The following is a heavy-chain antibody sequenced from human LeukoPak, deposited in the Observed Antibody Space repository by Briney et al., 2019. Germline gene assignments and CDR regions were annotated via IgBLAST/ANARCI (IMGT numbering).Heavy chain of an antibody. V-gene: IGHV1-2*02. CDR2: INPNSGGT. D-gene: IGHD3-22*01. Sequence: GASVKVSCKASGYTFTGYYMHWVRQAPGQGLEWMGWINPNSGGTNYAQKFQGRVTMTGDTSISTAYMELSRLRSDDTAVYYCARDSTDSSGYYYLSNWFDPWGQGTLVTVSS. CDR3: ARDSTDSSGYYYLSNWFDP. J-gene: IGHJ5*02. CDR1: GYTFTGYY.